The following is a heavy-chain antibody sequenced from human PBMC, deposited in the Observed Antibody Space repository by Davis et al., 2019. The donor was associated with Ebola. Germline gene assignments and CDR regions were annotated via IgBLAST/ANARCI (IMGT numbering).Heavy chain of an antibody. Sequence: PSETLSLTCTVSGYSISSGYYWGWIRQPPGKGLGWIGYIYSSGSTNYNPSLKSRVTTSVDTSKNQFSLNLSSVTAADTAVYYCARMAWFYARGRRNWYFDLWGRGTMVTVSS. CDR3: ARMAWFYARGRRNWYFDL. CDR2: IYSSGST. V-gene: IGHV4-38-2*02. D-gene: IGHD3/OR15-3a*01. CDR1: GYSISSGYY. J-gene: IGHJ2*01.